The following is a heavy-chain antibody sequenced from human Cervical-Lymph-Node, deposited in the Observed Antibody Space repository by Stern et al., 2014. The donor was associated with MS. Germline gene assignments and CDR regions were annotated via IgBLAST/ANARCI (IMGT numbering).Heavy chain of an antibody. CDR3: ATDRGYCSGGSCYSLDYFDY. D-gene: IGHD2-15*01. J-gene: IGHJ4*02. CDR2: IIPILGTA. Sequence: QVQLVHSGAEVKKPGSSVKVSCKASRGTFSNHGISWVRQAPGQGLEWMGGIIPILGTAHNAQRFQGRVTFTADESTTTVYMELSSLRSEDTAVYYCATDRGYCSGGSCYSLDYFDYWGQGTLVIVSS. CDR1: RGTFSNHG. V-gene: IGHV1-69*01.